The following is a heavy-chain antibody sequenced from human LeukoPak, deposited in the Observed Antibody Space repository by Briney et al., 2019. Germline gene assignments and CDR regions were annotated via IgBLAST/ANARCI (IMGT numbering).Heavy chain of an antibody. CDR2: ISSSGTNI. CDR1: GFTFSDYY. V-gene: IGHV3-11*01. Sequence: GGSLRLSCAASGFTFSDYYMSWIRQAPGKGLEWVSYISSSGTNIYYADSVKGRFTISRDNAKNSLYLQMNSLRAEDTAVYYCARADRPGTFYAFDIWGQGTMVTVSS. J-gene: IGHJ3*02. CDR3: ARADRPGTFYAFDI.